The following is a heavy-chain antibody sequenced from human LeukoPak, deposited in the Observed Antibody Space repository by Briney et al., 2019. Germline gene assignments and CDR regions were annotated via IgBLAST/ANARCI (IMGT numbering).Heavy chain of an antibody. CDR2: IYYSGST. V-gene: IGHV4-59*01. Sequence: PSETLSLTCTVSGGSISSYYWSWIRQPPGKGLEWIGYIYYSGSTNYNPSLKSRVIISVDTSKNQFSLKLSSVTAADTAVYYCARDSLVAAPDYWGQGTLVTVSS. CDR3: ARDSLVAAPDY. J-gene: IGHJ4*02. CDR1: GGSISSYY. D-gene: IGHD5-12*01.